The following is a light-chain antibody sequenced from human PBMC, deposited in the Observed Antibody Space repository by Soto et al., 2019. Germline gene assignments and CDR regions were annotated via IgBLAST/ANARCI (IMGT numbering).Light chain of an antibody. J-gene: IGLJ3*02. CDR1: DIGSKT. Sequence: SYELSQPPSVSVAPGQTAMITCGGNDIGSKTVHWYQQRPGQAPVLVVYDDRYRPSGIPERFSGSNSGSTATLTISRVEAGDEADYYCQVWDRTNNDVLFGGGNKLTVL. CDR3: QVWDRTNNDVL. V-gene: IGLV3-21*02. CDR2: DDR.